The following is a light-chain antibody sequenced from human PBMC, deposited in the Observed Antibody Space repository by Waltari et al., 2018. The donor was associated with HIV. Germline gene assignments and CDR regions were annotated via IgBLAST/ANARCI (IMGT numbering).Light chain of an antibody. CDR1: NYNIGSNT. CDR2: NNK. V-gene: IGLV1-44*01. J-gene: IGLJ2*01. CDR3: AAWDDSLNGLV. Sequence: QSVLTQPPSASGTPGQRVTISCYGSNYNIGSNTVNWYQQLPGTAPKLLIYNNKQRPSGVPDRISGSKSGTSASLAISGLQSEDEADYYCAAWDDSLNGLVFGGGTKLTVL.